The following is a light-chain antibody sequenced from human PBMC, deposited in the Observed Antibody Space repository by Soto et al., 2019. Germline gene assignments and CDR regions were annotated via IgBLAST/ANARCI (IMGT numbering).Light chain of an antibody. CDR2: GSS. CDR3: QSYDSRLSGSVV. V-gene: IGLV1-40*01. CDR1: SSNIGTGYD. J-gene: IGLJ2*01. Sequence: QSVLTQPPSVSGAPGQRVTISCTGSSSNIGTGYDVHWYQQLPGTAPKLLIYGSSNRPSGVPDRFSGSKSGTSASLAITGLQAEDEADYYCQSYDSRLSGSVVFGGGTKLTVL.